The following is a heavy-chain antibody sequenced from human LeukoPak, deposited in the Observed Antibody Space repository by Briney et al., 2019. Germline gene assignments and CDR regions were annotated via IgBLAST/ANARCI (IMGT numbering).Heavy chain of an antibody. D-gene: IGHD6-19*01. CDR3: ARGPAVAIDY. Sequence: SETLSLTCTVSGDSMSDNNFYGGWTRQSPQKGLEWIASIYYNGKSLYNPSLKSRVTISVDASKNQISLRLSSVAAADTAVYYCARGPAVAIDYWGQGTLVTVSS. J-gene: IGHJ4*02. CDR2: IYYNGKS. CDR1: GDSMSDNNFY. V-gene: IGHV4-39*07.